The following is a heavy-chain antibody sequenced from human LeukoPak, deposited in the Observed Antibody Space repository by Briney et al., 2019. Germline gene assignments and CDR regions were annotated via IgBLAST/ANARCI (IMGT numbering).Heavy chain of an antibody. Sequence: PGGSLRLSCAASGFTFDDYTMHWVRQAPGKGLEWVSLISWDGGSTYYADSVKGRFTISRDNSRNTLYLQMNSLRAEDTAVYYCAKVYRDNGDYFAFNVWGQGSMVIVSS. D-gene: IGHD4-17*01. J-gene: IGHJ3*01. V-gene: IGHV3-43*01. CDR3: AKVYRDNGDYFAFNV. CDR1: GFTFDDYT. CDR2: ISWDGGST.